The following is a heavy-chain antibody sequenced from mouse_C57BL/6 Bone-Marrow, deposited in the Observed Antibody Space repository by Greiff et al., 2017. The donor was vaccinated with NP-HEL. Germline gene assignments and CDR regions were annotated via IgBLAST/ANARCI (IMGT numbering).Heavy chain of an antibody. J-gene: IGHJ1*03. V-gene: IGHV5-16*01. CDR1: GFTFSDYY. CDR2: INYDGSST. Sequence: DVMLVESEGGLVQPGSSMKLSCTASGFTFSDYYMAWVRQVPEKGLEWVANINYDGSSTYYLDSLKSRFIISRDNAKNILYLQMSSLKSEDTATYYCARGGTVVVPPCWYFDVWGTGTTVTVSS. CDR3: ARGGTVVVPPCWYFDV. D-gene: IGHD1-1*01.